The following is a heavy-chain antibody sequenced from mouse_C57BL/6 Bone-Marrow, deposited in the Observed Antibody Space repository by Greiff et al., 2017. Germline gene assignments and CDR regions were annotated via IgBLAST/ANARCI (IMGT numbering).Heavy chain of an antibody. D-gene: IGHD2-13*01. CDR2: INPNYGTT. J-gene: IGHJ4*01. CDR3: ASYYGDTYAMDY. V-gene: IGHV1-39*01. CDR1: GYSFTDYN. Sequence: VQLKESGPELVKPGASVKISCKASGYSFTDYNMNWVKQSNGKSLEWIGVINPNYGTTSYNQKFKGKATLTVDQSSSTAYMPLNSLTSEDSAVYYCASYYGDTYAMDYWGQGTSVTVSS.